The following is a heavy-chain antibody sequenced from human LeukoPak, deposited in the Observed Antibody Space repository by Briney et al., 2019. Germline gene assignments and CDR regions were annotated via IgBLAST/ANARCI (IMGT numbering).Heavy chain of an antibody. V-gene: IGHV5-51*01. CDR2: IYPGDSDT. D-gene: IGHD6-13*01. CDR1: GYSFTSYW. Sequence: GESLKISCKGSGYSFTSYWIGWVRQMPGKGLEWMGIIYPGDSDTRYSPSFQGQVTISADKSISTAYLQWSSLKASDTAMYYCARFPPKTKQQLPRGEYYFDYWGQGTLVTVSS. CDR3: ARFPPKTKQQLPRGEYYFDY. J-gene: IGHJ4*02.